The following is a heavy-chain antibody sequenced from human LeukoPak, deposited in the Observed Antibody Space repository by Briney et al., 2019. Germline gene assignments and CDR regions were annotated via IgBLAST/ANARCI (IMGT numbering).Heavy chain of an antibody. J-gene: IGHJ4*02. CDR1: GFSFSTYG. CDR2: ISSDASNQ. D-gene: IGHD2-15*01. V-gene: IGHV3-30*18. Sequence: GGSLRLSCVASGFSFSTYGMHWVRQAPGQGLEWVAVISSDASNQHYTDSVKGRFAISRDNSRNTLYLQMNSLRYEDTAVYYCAKDGCSGGSCQADYWGQGTLVTVSS. CDR3: AKDGCSGGSCQADY.